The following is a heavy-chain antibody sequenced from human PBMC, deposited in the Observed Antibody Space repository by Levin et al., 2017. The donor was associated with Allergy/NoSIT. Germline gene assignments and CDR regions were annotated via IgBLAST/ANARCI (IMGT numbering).Heavy chain of an antibody. J-gene: IGHJ4*02. D-gene: IGHD4/OR15-4a*01. CDR2: INPSGADT. CDR3: ARGAISGFYFDV. Sequence: AASAKVSCKATGYTFIGHYMHWVRQAPGQGLEWMGWINPSGADTNYAPTFQGRVTMTRDTSINTAYMELSSLRRDDTAVYYCARGAISGFYFDVWGQGTLVTVPS. CDR1: GYTFIGHY. V-gene: IGHV1-2*02.